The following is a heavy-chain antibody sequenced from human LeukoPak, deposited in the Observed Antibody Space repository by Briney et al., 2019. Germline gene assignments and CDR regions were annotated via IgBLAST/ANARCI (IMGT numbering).Heavy chain of an antibody. J-gene: IGHJ4*02. CDR3: ARHLPPAVVGFDY. CDR1: GGSISSYY. D-gene: IGHD6-19*01. Sequence: SETLSLTCTVSGGSISSYYWSWIRQPPGEGLEWIGYIYYSESTNYNPSLKSRVTISVDTSKNQSSLKLSSVTAADTAVYYCARHLPPAVVGFDYWGQGTLVTVSS. CDR2: IYYSEST. V-gene: IGHV4-59*08.